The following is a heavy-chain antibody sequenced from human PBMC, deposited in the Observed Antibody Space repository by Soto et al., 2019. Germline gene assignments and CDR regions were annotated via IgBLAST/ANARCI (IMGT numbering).Heavy chain of an antibody. D-gene: IGHD6-13*01. J-gene: IGHJ5*02. CDR2: IFSNDEK. V-gene: IGHV2-26*04. Sequence: QVTVKESGPVLVKPTETLTLTCTVSGFSLSNAGLGVSWIRQPPGKALEWLAHIFSNDEKSYSTSLKSSLTISNDTSKSQVVLIMTNMDPVDTATYYCASTYSNSWSWFDPWGQGTLVTVSS. CDR3: ASTYSNSWSWFDP. CDR1: GFSLSNAGLG.